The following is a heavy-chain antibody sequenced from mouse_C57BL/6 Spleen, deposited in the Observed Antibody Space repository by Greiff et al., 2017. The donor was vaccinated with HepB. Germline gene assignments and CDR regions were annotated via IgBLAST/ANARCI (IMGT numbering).Heavy chain of an antibody. J-gene: IGHJ4*01. CDR1: GYTFTDYY. V-gene: IGHV1-26*01. CDR3: ASSYLGAMDY. D-gene: IGHD2-10*01. CDR2: INPNNGGT. Sequence: VQLQQSGPELVKPGASVKISCKASGYTFTDYYMNWVKQSHGKSLEWIGDINPNNGGTSYNQKFKGKATLTVDKSSSTAYMELRSLTSEDSAVYYCASSYLGAMDYWGQGTSVTFSS.